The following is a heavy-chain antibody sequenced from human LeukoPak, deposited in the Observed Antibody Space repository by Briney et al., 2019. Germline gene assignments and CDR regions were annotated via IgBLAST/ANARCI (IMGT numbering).Heavy chain of an antibody. J-gene: IGHJ4*02. Sequence: ASVKVSGKASGYTFTSYGISWVRPAPGQGLEWMGWISGYNGNTNYAQKVQGRVTMATDTSTSTAYMELRSLRSDDTAVYYCARDVGLWGSYRYTPGYWGQGTLVTVSS. CDR2: ISGYNGNT. V-gene: IGHV1-18*01. CDR1: GYTFTSYG. CDR3: ARDVGLWGSYRYTPGY. D-gene: IGHD3-16*02.